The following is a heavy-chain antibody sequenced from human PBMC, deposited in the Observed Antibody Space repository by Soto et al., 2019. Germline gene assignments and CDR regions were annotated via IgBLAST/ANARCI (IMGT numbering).Heavy chain of an antibody. Sequence: EVQLVESGGGLVQPGGSLRLSCAASGFTFSRYWMHWVRQAPGKGLVWVSRINSDGSSTNYADSVKGRFTISRDNAKKTVYLQMTSLRVEDTAVYYCARDQGYVGFDNWGQGTLLTVSS. CDR2: INSDGSST. CDR3: ARDQGYVGFDN. D-gene: IGHD5-12*01. V-gene: IGHV3-74*01. J-gene: IGHJ4*02. CDR1: GFTFSRYW.